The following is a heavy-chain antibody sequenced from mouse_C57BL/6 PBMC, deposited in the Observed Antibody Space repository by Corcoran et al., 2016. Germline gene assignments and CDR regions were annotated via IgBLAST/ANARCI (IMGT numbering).Heavy chain of an antibody. D-gene: IGHD1-1*01. CDR1: GYTFTDYY. CDR3: ASGGYYGSSSFDY. CDR2: IYPGSGNT. Sequence: QVQLKQSGAELVRPGASVKLSCKASGYTFTDYYINWVKQRPGQGLEWIARIYPGSGNTYYNEKFKGKATLTAEKSSSTAYMQLSSLTSEDSAVYFCASGGYYGSSSFDYWGQGTTLTVSS. V-gene: IGHV1-76*01. J-gene: IGHJ2*01.